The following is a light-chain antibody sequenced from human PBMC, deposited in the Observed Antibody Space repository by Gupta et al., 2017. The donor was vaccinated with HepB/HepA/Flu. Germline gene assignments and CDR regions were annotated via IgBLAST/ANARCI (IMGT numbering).Light chain of an antibody. J-gene: IGKJ2*01. V-gene: IGKV1-39*01. CDR1: QSVSEY. Sequence: IQMTQSPSSLPAIVGDRVTITCRANQSVSEYLNWYQHKPGKPPKLLIYVASSAASGVPSRFSGSASETYYTLTITMLQPEDFATYYCQQSDDIPQTFGQGTSLEIK. CDR2: VAS. CDR3: QQSDDIPQT.